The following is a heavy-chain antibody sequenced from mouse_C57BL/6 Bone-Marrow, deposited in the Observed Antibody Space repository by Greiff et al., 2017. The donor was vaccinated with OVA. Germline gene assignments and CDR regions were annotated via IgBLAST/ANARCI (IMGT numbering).Heavy chain of an antibody. CDR3: ASCYSNYPHYFDY. J-gene: IGHJ2*01. CDR2: INPNNGGT. D-gene: IGHD2-5*01. V-gene: IGHV1-22*01. CDR1: GYTFTDYN. Sequence: VQLQQSGPELVKPGASVKMSCKASGYTFTDYNMHWVKQSPGKSLEWIGYINPNNGGTSYNQKFKGKATLTVNKSSSTAYMELRNLTSEDSAVYDCASCYSNYPHYFDYWGQGTTLTVSS.